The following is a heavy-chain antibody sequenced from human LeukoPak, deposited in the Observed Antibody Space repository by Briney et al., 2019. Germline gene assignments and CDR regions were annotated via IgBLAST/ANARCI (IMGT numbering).Heavy chain of an antibody. Sequence: GGSLRLSCAASGFTFSSYEMNWVRQAPGKGLEWVSFISTSGTTIYYADSVKGRFTISRDNAKNSLYLQMNSLRAEDTAVYYCARDPYTVGGPNWFDPWGQGTLVTVSS. CDR2: ISTSGTTI. CDR3: ARDPYTVGGPNWFDP. V-gene: IGHV3-48*03. J-gene: IGHJ5*02. D-gene: IGHD2-2*02. CDR1: GFTFSSYE.